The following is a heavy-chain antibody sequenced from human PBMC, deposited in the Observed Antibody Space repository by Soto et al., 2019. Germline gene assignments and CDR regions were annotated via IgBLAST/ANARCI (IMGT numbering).Heavy chain of an antibody. CDR1: GGTFSSYA. CDR2: IIPIFGTA. D-gene: IGHD1-26*01. J-gene: IGHJ4*02. V-gene: IGHV1-69*13. Sequence: GASVKVSCKASGGTFSSYAISWVRQAPGQGLEWMGGIIPIFGTANYAQKFQGRVTITADESTSTAYMELSSLRSEDTAVYYCARVLVRIGGSYSYFDYWGQGTLVTVSS. CDR3: ARVLVRIGGSYSYFDY.